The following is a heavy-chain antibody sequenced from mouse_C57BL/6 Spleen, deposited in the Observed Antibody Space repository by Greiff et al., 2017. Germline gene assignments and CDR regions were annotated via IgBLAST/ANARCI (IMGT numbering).Heavy chain of an antibody. Sequence: EVKLMESGGGLVKPGGSLKLSCAASGFTFSDYGMHWVRQAPEKGLEWVAYISSGSSTLYYADTVKGRFTISRDNAKNTLFLQMTSLRSEDTAMYYCAREYYSNYFDYWGQGTTLTVSS. CDR1: GFTFSDYG. CDR2: ISSGSSTL. J-gene: IGHJ2*01. V-gene: IGHV5-17*01. CDR3: AREYYSNYFDY. D-gene: IGHD2-5*01.